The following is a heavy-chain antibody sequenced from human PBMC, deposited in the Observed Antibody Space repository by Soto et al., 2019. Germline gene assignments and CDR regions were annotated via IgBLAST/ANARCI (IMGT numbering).Heavy chain of an antibody. CDR3: ARGGAYPSFRGIDAFDI. CDR1: GGTFSSYT. Sequence: GASVKVSCKASGGTFSSYTSSWVRQAPGQGLEWMGRIIPILGIANYAQKFQGRVTITADKSTSTAYMELSSLRSEDTAVYYCARGGAYPSFRGIDAFDIWGQGTMVTVSS. CDR2: IIPILGIA. J-gene: IGHJ3*02. V-gene: IGHV1-69*02.